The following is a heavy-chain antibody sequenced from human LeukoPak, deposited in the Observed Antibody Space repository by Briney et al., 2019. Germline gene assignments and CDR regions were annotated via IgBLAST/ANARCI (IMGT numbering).Heavy chain of an antibody. J-gene: IGHJ4*02. CDR1: GYRFTSYL. V-gene: IGHV5-51*01. CDR3: ARFFGATPYYFDL. D-gene: IGHD1-26*01. Sequence: GESLKISCKGSGYRFTSYLIGWVRQMPGKGLEWMGIIYPGDSATRYSPSFQGQVAISADKSINTAYMQWSSLKASDSAIYYCARFFGATPYYFDLWGRGTLVTVSS. CDR2: IYPGDSAT.